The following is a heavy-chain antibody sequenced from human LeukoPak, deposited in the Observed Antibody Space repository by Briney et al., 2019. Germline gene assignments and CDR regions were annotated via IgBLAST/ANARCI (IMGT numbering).Heavy chain of an antibody. D-gene: IGHD6-19*01. V-gene: IGHV3-23*01. Sequence: GGSLRLSCAASGCTFSSYAMSWVRKGPGEGLGWVSAISGSGGSTYYADSVKGRFTISRDNSKNTLYLQMNSLTAEDTAVYYCAKGGVDTGVAVAFDYWGQGTLVTVPP. CDR3: AKGGVDTGVAVAFDY. CDR1: GCTFSSYA. CDR2: ISGSGGST. J-gene: IGHJ4*02.